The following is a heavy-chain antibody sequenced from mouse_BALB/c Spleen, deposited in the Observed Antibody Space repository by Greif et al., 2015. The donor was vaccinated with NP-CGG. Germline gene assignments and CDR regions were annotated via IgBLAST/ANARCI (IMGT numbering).Heavy chain of an antibody. Sequence: QVQLQQSGAELVRPGSSVKISCKASGYAFSSYWMNWVKQRPGQGLEWIGQIYPGDGDTNYNGKFKGKATLTADKSSSTAYMRLSSRTSEDSAVYFCAREDYGTQYFDVWGAGTAVTVSS. CDR2: IYPGDGDT. J-gene: IGHJ1*01. D-gene: IGHD1-1*01. V-gene: IGHV1-80*01. CDR1: GYAFSSYW. CDR3: AREDYGTQYFDV.